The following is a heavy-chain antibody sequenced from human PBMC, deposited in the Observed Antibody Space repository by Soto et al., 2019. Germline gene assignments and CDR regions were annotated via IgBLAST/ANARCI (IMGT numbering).Heavy chain of an antibody. Sequence: QVQLVESGGGVVQPGRSLRLSCAASGFTFSTYGMHWVRQAPGKGLEWVALISYNGNNKYYADPVKGRFTMSRDNSKNTVYLQMNSLRAEDTAVYYCASQMAATHNYWGQGTLVTVSS. J-gene: IGHJ4*02. D-gene: IGHD2-15*01. V-gene: IGHV3-30-3*01. CDR2: ISYNGNNK. CDR1: GFTFSTYG. CDR3: ASQMAATHNY.